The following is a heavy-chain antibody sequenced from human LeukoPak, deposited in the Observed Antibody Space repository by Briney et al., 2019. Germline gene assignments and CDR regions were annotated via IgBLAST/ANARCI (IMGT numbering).Heavy chain of an antibody. CDR2: ISWNSGSI. D-gene: IGHD3-22*01. J-gene: IGHJ4*02. CDR3: AKVGNYYDSSGYGYFDY. Sequence: PGGSLRLSCAASGFTFNDYAMHWVRQAPGKGLEWVSGISWNSGSIVYADSVKGRFTISRDNAKNSLYLQMNSLRVEDTALYYCAKVGNYYDSSGYGYFDYWGRGTLVTVSS. CDR1: GFTFNDYA. V-gene: IGHV3-9*01.